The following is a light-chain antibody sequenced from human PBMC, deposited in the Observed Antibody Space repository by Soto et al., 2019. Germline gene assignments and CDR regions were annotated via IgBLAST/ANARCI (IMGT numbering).Light chain of an antibody. CDR2: WAS. CDR3: QQYYNSHYN. V-gene: IGKV4-1*01. J-gene: IGKJ2*01. CDR1: QSVLYRSDNKDY. Sequence: DIVMTQTPDSLAVSLVERATINCKSSQSVLYRSDNKDYLAWYQQKPGQPPKLLIYWASARASGVPDRFSGVGSETDFILTISRLQAEDVAVYSCQQYYNSHYNVVQGTELEI.